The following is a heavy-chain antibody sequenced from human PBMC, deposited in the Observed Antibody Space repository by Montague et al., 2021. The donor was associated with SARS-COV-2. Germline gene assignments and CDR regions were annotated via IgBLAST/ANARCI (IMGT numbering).Heavy chain of an antibody. Sequence: TLSLTCTVSGGSISSGGYYWSWIRQPPGKGLEWIGYNYYSGSTYYNPSLKSRVTISVDTSKNQFSLKLSSVTAADTAVYYCARARIMMIVVVNAFDIWGQGTMVTVSS. J-gene: IGHJ3*02. CDR1: GGSISSGGYY. CDR3: ARARIMMIVVVNAFDI. CDR2: NYYSGST. D-gene: IGHD3-22*01. V-gene: IGHV4-31*03.